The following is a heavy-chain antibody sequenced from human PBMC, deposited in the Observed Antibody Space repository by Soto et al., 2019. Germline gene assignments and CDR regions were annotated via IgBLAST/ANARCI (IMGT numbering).Heavy chain of an antibody. CDR3: AKEEEGAEDY. CDR1: GFTFSSYG. Sequence: QVQLVESGGGVVQPGRSLRLSCAASGFTFSSYGMHWVRQAPGKGLEWVAVISYDGSNKYYADSVKGRFTISRDNSKNTLYLQMNSLRAEDTAVYYCAKEEEGAEDYWGQGTLVTGSS. D-gene: IGHD1-26*01. V-gene: IGHV3-30*18. CDR2: ISYDGSNK. J-gene: IGHJ4*02.